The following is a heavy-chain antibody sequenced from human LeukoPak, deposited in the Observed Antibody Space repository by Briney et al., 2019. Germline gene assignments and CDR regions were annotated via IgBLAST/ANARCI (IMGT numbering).Heavy chain of an antibody. D-gene: IGHD3-3*01. Sequence: SGPTLVKPTQTLTLTCTFSGFSLSTSGVGVGWIRQPPGKALEWLALIYWNDDKRYSPSLKSRLTITKDTSKNQVVLTMTNMDPVDTATNYCAPGPVSVYDVWSGHPRGYYYYMDVWGKGTTVTVSS. CDR2: IYWNDDK. V-gene: IGHV2-5*01. CDR3: APGPVSVYDVWSGHPRGYYYYMDV. J-gene: IGHJ6*03. CDR1: GFSLSTSGVG.